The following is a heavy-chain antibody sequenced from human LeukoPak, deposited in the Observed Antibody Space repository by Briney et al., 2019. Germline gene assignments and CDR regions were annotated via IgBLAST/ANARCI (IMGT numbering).Heavy chain of an antibody. CDR1: GSSISSGYY. Sequence: SETLSLTCTVSGSSISSGYYWGWIRQPPGKGLEWIGSIYHSGSTYYNPSLKSRVTISVDTSKNQFSLKLSSVTAADTAVYYCARGGSGTYYNWVGWFDSWGQGTLVTISS. CDR2: IYHSGST. J-gene: IGHJ5*01. D-gene: IGHD3-10*01. V-gene: IGHV4-38-2*02. CDR3: ARGGSGTYYNWVGWFDS.